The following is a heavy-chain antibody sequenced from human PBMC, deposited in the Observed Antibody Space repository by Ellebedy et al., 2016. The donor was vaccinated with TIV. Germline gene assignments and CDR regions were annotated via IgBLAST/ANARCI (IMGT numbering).Heavy chain of an antibody. V-gene: IGHV1-2*02. J-gene: IGHJ5*02. Sequence: ASVKVSXXASGYTFTGYYMHWVRQAPGQGLEWMGWINPNSGGTNYAQKFQGRVTMTRDTSISTAYMELSRLRSDDTAVYYCARDKHYYDSSGYGLDWFDPWGQGTLVTVSS. CDR2: INPNSGGT. D-gene: IGHD3-22*01. CDR1: GYTFTGYY. CDR3: ARDKHYYDSSGYGLDWFDP.